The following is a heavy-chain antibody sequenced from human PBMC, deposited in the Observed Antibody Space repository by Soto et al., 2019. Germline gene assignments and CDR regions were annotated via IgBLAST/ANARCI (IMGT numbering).Heavy chain of an antibody. V-gene: IGHV3-53*01. CDR1: GFTVSNNY. J-gene: IGHJ4*02. CDR3: GPTPGGGGY. Sequence: EVQLVESGGGLIQPGGSLRLSCAVSGFTVSNNYMSWVRQAPGKGLEGVSVIYSGGYTAYGDSVKGRFTISRDNSKNNLLRQMNTPEPTHPAVDSGGPTPGGGGYWGQGTLVTVSS. D-gene: IGHD2-15*01. CDR2: IYSGGYT.